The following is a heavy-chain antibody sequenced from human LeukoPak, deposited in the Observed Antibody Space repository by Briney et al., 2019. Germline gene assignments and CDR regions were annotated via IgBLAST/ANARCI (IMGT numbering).Heavy chain of an antibody. CDR2: IYTSGST. D-gene: IGHD3-22*01. CDR3: ARVDGGRYYDTSGYLGY. V-gene: IGHV4-61*02. Sequence: SQTLSLTCTVSGGSISSGSYYWSWIRQPAGKGLEWIGRIYTSGSTNYNPSLKSRVTISVDTSKNQFSLKLRSVTAADTAVYYCARVDGGRYYDTSGYLGYWGQGTLVTVSS. CDR1: GGSISSGSYY. J-gene: IGHJ4*02.